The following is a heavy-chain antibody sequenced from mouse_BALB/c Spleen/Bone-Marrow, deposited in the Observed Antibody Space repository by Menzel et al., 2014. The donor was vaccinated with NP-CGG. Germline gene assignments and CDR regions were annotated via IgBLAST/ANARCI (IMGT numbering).Heavy chain of an antibody. CDR1: GYTFTSFS. CDR3: SRVDWDEAY. V-gene: IGHV1S81*02. CDR2: INPRNGVT. Sequence: QVQLKESGAELVTPGASVKLSCKASGYTFTSFSLYWVRQRPGQGLEWIGDINPRNGVTNFNERFKSKATLTVDKSSSTAYMQLSRLTSEDSAIYYCSRVDWDEAYWGQGSLVAVPS. J-gene: IGHJ3*01. D-gene: IGHD4-1*01.